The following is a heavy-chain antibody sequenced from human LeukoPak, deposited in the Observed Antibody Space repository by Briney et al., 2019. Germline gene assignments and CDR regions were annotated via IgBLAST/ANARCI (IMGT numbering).Heavy chain of an antibody. CDR1: GGSISSYH. CDR3: ASCSSWSRSSGRYFDS. CDR2: MYYSGST. D-gene: IGHD6-6*01. J-gene: IGHJ4*02. V-gene: IGHV4-59*01. Sequence: PSETLSLTCSVSGGSISSYHWGWIRQPPGKGLEWIGYMYYSGSTNYNPSLKSRVAISVDTSNNQFSLKLNSVNAADTAVYYCASCSSWSRSSGRYFDSWGQGTLVIVSS.